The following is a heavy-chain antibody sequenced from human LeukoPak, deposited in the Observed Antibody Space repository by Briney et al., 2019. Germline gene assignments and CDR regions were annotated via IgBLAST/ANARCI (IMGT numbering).Heavy chain of an antibody. CDR2: INPNSGGT. V-gene: IGHV1-2*02. J-gene: IGHJ4*02. CDR1: GYTFTSYD. D-gene: IGHD2-2*01. Sequence: ASVKVSCKASGYTFTSYDINWVRQAPGQGLEWMGWINPNSGGTNYAQKFQGRVTMTRDTSISTAYMELSRLRSDDTAVYYCARVKVVPAATFDYWGQGTLVTVSS. CDR3: ARVKVVPAATFDY.